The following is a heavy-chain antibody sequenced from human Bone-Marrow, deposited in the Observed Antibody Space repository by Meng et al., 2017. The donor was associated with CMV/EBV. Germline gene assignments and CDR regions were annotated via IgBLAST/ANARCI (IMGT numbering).Heavy chain of an antibody. V-gene: IGHV1-2*02. CDR2: INPNSGGT. Sequence: QGQLVQAGAEVKKPWASVKVSCKASGYTFTGYYMHWVRQAPGQGLEWMGWINPNSGGTNYAQKFRGKVTMTRDTSISTAYMELSRLRSDDTAVYYCARDLGGYCSGGSCLWGQGTLVTVSS. CDR3: ARDLGGYCSGGSCL. CDR1: GYTFTGYY. J-gene: IGHJ4*02. D-gene: IGHD2-15*01.